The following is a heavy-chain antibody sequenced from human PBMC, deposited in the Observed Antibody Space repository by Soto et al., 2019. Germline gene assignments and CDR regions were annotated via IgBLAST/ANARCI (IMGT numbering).Heavy chain of an antibody. Sequence: QVQLVESGGGVVKPGRSQRLSCAASGFTFSSYGMHWVREAPGKGLERVAVIWYDGSNKYYADSVKGRFTISRDNSKNTLYLQMNSLRAEDTAVYYCARDPVSDSSSWFFDYWGQGTLVTVSS. D-gene: IGHD6-13*01. CDR2: IWYDGSNK. V-gene: IGHV3-33*01. J-gene: IGHJ4*02. CDR1: GFTFSSYG. CDR3: ARDPVSDSSSWFFDY.